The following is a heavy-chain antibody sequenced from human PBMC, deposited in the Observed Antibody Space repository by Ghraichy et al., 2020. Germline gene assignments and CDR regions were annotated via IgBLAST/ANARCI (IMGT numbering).Heavy chain of an antibody. Sequence: GESLNISCAASGFTVSSNYMSWVRQAPGKGLEWVSVIYSGGSTYYADSVKGRFTISRDNSKNTLYLQMNSLRAEDTAVYYCARGMWAGTLDYWGQGTLVTVSS. CDR1: GFTVSSNY. J-gene: IGHJ4*02. V-gene: IGHV3-53*01. D-gene: IGHD1-7*01. CDR2: IYSGGST. CDR3: ARGMWAGTLDY.